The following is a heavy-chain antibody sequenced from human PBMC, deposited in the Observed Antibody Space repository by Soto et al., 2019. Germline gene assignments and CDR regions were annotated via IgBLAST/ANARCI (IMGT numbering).Heavy chain of an antibody. CDR3: TTPQWLVSRAAFDY. CDR2: IKSKTDGGTT. V-gene: IGHV3-15*01. D-gene: IGHD6-19*01. CDR1: GFTFSNAW. J-gene: IGHJ4*02. Sequence: GGSLRLSCAASGFTFSNAWMSWVRQAPGKGLEWVGRIKSKTDGGTTDYAAPVKGRFTISRDDSKNTLYLQMNSLKTGDTAVYYCTTPQWLVSRAAFDYWGQGTLVTVSS.